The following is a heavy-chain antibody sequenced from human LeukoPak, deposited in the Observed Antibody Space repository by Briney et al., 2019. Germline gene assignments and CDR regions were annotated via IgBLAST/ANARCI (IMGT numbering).Heavy chain of an antibody. D-gene: IGHD3-3*01. V-gene: IGHV4-59*01. J-gene: IGHJ4*02. CDR3: ARIRRVRFLEWAMDY. CDR2: IYYSGST. Sequence: SETLSLTCTVSGGSISSYYWSWIRQPPGKGLEWIGYIYYSGSTNYNPSLKSRVIISVDTSKNQFSLKLSSVTAADTAVYYCARIRRVRFLEWAMDYWGQGTLVTVSS. CDR1: GGSISSYY.